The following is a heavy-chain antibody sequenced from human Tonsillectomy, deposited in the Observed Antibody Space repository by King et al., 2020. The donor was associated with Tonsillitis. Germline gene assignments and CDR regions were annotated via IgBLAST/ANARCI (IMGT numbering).Heavy chain of an antibody. CDR3: ARTLECSIFDY. V-gene: IGHV2-70*11. Sequence: TLKESGPALVKPTQTLTLTCTFSGFSLSTSGMCVSWIRQPPGEALEWLARIDWDDYKYYNSSLKTRLTISKDTSKNQVVLTLTNMDPVDTATYYCARTLECSIFDYWGLGTLVTVSS. CDR2: IDWDDYK. CDR1: GFSLSTSGMC. D-gene: IGHD3-10*02. J-gene: IGHJ4*02.